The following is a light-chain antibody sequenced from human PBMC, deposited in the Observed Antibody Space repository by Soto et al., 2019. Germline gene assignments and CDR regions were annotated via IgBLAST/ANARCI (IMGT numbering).Light chain of an antibody. CDR2: GAS. V-gene: IGKV3-15*01. CDR3: QQYNLWPQT. CDR1: QSVSSN. Sequence: EIVMTQSPATLSGSPGERATLSCRASQSVSSNLAWYQQKPGQAPRLLIYGASTRATGIPARFGGSGSGTVFTLTISSLQSEDFAVYYCQQYNLWPQTFGQGTNVEIK. J-gene: IGKJ1*01.